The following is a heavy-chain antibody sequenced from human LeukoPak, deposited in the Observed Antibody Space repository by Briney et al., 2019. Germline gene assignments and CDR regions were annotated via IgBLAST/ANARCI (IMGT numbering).Heavy chain of an antibody. J-gene: IGHJ6*04. CDR3: AELGITMIGGV. V-gene: IGHV3-48*03. D-gene: IGHD3-10*02. CDR1: EFTFSTYE. Sequence: GGSLRLSCAASEFTFSTYEMNWVRQAPGKGLEWVSYISRSGTAIDYADSVKGRFTISRDNAKNSLYLQMNSLRAEDTAVYYCAELGITMIGGVWGKGTTVTISS. CDR2: ISRSGTAI.